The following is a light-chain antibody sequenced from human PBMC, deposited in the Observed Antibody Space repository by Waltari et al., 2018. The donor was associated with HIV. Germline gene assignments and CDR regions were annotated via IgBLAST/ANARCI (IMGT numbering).Light chain of an antibody. J-gene: IGLJ1*01. Sequence: SSDLTQDPAVSVALGQTVRITCHGDSLRRYSANWYQQKPGQAPVVVMYGKDNRPSGMPDRFSGSSSGNTGSLTITGAQAEDEAVYYCDSRDTNDKHHVFGTGTKVTV. CDR1: SLRRYS. CDR2: GKD. V-gene: IGLV3-19*01. CDR3: DSRDTNDKHHV.